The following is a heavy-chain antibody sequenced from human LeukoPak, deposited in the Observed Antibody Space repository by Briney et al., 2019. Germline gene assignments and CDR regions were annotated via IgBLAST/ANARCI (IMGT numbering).Heavy chain of an antibody. CDR3: AEGTSHDYGDYILDY. J-gene: IGHJ4*02. Sequence: ASVKVSCKASGYTFTGYYMHRVRQAPGQGLEWMGWINPNSGGTNYAQKFQGRVTMTRDTSISTAYMELSSLRSDDTAVYYCAEGTSHDYGDYILDYWGQGTLVTVSS. CDR1: GYTFTGYY. D-gene: IGHD4-17*01. CDR2: INPNSGGT. V-gene: IGHV1-2*02.